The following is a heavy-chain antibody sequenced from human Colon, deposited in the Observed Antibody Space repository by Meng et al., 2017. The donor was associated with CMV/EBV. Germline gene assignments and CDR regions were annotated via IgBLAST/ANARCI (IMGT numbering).Heavy chain of an antibody. CDR2: IYSGGST. Sequence: GESLKISCAASGFTVSSNYMSWVRQAPGKGLEWVSVIYSGGSTYYADSVKGRFTISRDNSKNTLYLQMNSLRAEDTAVYYCARTPSEGSSWYHYYYYYGMDVWGQRTTVTVSS. D-gene: IGHD6-13*01. V-gene: IGHV3-53*01. J-gene: IGHJ6*02. CDR3: ARTPSEGSSWYHYYYYYGMDV. CDR1: GFTVSSNY.